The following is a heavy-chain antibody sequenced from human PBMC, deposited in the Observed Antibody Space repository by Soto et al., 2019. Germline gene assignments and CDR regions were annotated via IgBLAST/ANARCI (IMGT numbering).Heavy chain of an antibody. CDR1: GFTFENYA. J-gene: IGHJ4*02. CDR2: ISWKSGSI. D-gene: IGHD4-4*01. Sequence: PGGSLRLSCAASGFTFENYAMHWVRQGPGKCLEWVAGISWKSGSIGYADSVRGRFTISRDNAKNSLYLQMNSLRPEDTALYYCAKDKVYSNYQYYFASWGQGXLVTVPS. CDR3: AKDKVYSNYQYYFAS. V-gene: IGHV3-9*01.